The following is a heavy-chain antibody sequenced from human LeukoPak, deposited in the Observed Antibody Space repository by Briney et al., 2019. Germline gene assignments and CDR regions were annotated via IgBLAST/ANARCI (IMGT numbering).Heavy chain of an antibody. J-gene: IGHJ5*02. CDR3: ARVLTMVRGAFNWFDP. D-gene: IGHD3-10*01. CDR2: ISAYNGNT. V-gene: IGHV1-18*01. Sequence: GASVKVSCKASGYTFSSYGISWVRQAPGQGVEWVGWISAYNGNTNYAQKLQGRVTMTTDTSTSTAYMELRSLRSDDTAVYYCARVLTMVRGAFNWFDPWGQGTLVTVSS. CDR1: GYTFSSYG.